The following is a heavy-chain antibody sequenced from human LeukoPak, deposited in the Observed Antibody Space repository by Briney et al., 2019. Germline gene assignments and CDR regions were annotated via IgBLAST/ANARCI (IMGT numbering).Heavy chain of an antibody. CDR3: AREGGKKRFCSSTSCYGLGAFDI. CDR2: INHSGST. D-gene: IGHD2-2*01. V-gene: IGHV4-34*01. J-gene: IGHJ3*02. CDR1: AGSFSGYY. Sequence: SETLSLTSAVYAGSFSGYYWSWIRQPPGKGLEWIGEINHSGSTNYNPSLKSRVTISVDTSKNQFSLKLSSVTAADTAVYYCAREGGKKRFCSSTSCYGLGAFDIWGQGTMVTVSS.